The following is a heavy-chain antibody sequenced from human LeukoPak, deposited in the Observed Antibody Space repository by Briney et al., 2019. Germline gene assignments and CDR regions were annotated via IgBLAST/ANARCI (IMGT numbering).Heavy chain of an antibody. CDR3: AKADCNSGNWRTDY. D-gene: IGHD2/OR15-2a*01. CDR1: RVTFSSDA. Sequence: GRSLRLSCAASRVTFSSDAMNSGREAPGPGPEWVSGIGGSGVSTYYADSVKGRFTISRDNSENTLYLHMNSLLSDDTSLYYCAKADCNSGNWRTDYWGQGPLVSVSS. J-gene: IGHJ4*02. CDR2: IGGSGVST. V-gene: IGHV3-23*01.